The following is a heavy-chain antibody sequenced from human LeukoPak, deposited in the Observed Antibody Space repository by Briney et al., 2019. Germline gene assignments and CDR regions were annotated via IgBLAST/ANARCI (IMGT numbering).Heavy chain of an antibody. J-gene: IGHJ5*02. V-gene: IGHV4-59*01. CDR3: ARFHSSSWYRNWFDP. D-gene: IGHD6-13*01. Sequence: PSETLSHTCTVSGGSISSYYWSWIRQPPGKGLEWIGYIYYSGSTNYNPSLKSRVTISVDTSKNQFSLELSSVTAADTAVYYCARFHSSSWYRNWFDPWGQGTLVTVSS. CDR1: GGSISSYY. CDR2: IYYSGST.